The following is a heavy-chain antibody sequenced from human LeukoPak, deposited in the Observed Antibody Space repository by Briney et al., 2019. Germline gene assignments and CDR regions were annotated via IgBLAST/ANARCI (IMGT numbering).Heavy chain of an antibody. D-gene: IGHD2-21*01. V-gene: IGHV4-34*01. CDR1: GGSFSGYY. CDR2: INHSGST. Sequence: SSETLSLTCAVYGGSFSGYYWSWIRQPPGKGLEWIGEINHSGSTNYNPSLKSRVTISVDTSKNQFSLKLSSVTAADTAVYYCARLPGATGGGGVDYWGQGTLVTVSS. J-gene: IGHJ4*02. CDR3: ARLPGATGGGGVDY.